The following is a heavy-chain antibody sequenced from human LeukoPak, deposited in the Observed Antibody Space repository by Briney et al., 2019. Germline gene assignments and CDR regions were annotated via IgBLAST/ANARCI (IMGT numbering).Heavy chain of an antibody. V-gene: IGHV3-23*01. D-gene: IGHD6-13*01. CDR3: AKVGSSSWYSRINNWFDP. CDR2: ISGSGGSA. J-gene: IGHJ5*02. Sequence: LSGGSLRLSCAASGFTFSSYAMSWVRQAPGKGLEWVSAISGSGGSAYYADSVKGRFTISRDNSKNTLYLQMNSLGAEDTAVYYCAKVGSSSWYSRINNWFDPWGQGTLVTVSS. CDR1: GFTFSSYA.